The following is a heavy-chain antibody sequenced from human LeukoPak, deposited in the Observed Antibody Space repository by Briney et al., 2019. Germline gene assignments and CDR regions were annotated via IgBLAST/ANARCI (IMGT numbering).Heavy chain of an antibody. CDR1: GYTFTGYY. Sequence: GASVKVSCKASGYTFTGYYMHWVRQAPGQGLEWMGWINPNSGGTNYAQKFQGRVTMTRDTSISTAYMELSGLRSDDTAVYYCARSLRALSGYQLYWGQGTLVTVSS. CDR3: ARSLRALSGYQLY. CDR2: INPNSGGT. J-gene: IGHJ4*02. D-gene: IGHD3-22*01. V-gene: IGHV1-2*02.